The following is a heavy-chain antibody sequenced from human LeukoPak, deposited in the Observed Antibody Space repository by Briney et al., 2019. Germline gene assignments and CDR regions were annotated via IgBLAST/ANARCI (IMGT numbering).Heavy chain of an antibody. CDR3: AKGTGGITSSDY. V-gene: IGHV3-23*01. CDR1: GFTFSSNG. D-gene: IGHD3-16*01. CDR2: ISGNGVTT. J-gene: IGHJ4*02. Sequence: GGSLRLSCAATGFTFSSNGMSWVRQAPGKGLEWVSSISGNGVTTYFVDSVRGRFTISRDNSKNTLYLQMNTLRVEDTAIYYCAKGTGGITSSDYWGQGTLVTVSS.